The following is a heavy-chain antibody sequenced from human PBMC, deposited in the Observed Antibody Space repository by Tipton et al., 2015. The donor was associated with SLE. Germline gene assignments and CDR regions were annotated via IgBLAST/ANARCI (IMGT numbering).Heavy chain of an antibody. CDR2: ISGGIITT. J-gene: IGHJ4*02. V-gene: IGHV3-23*01. CDR1: GFHFWTSS. Sequence: SLRLSCAASGFHFWTSSMSWVRQAPGKGLEWVSAISGGIITTDYADPVKGHFTISRDNSKRMVYLQMDGLRVDDTAVYYCARRGGYRAYEDYFDPWGQGTLVTVSS. D-gene: IGHD5-12*01. CDR3: ARRGGYRAYEDYFDP.